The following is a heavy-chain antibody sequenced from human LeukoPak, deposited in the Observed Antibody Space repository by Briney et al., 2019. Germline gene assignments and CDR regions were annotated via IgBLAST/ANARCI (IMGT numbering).Heavy chain of an antibody. D-gene: IGHD6-19*01. CDR1: GFTFDDYA. CDR3: ARDLKYSSGWYDY. Sequence: GGSLRLSCAASGFTFDDYAMHWVRQAPGKGLEWVSGISWNSGSIGYADSVKGRFTISRDNAKNSLYLQMNSLRAEDTAVYYCARDLKYSSGWYDYWGQGTLVTVSS. CDR2: ISWNSGSI. V-gene: IGHV3-9*01. J-gene: IGHJ4*02.